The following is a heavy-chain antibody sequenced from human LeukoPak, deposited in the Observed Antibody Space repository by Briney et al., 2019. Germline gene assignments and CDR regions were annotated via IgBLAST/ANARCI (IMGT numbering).Heavy chain of an antibody. V-gene: IGHV1-69*05. J-gene: IGHJ4*02. CDR1: GGTFSNYG. CDR3: ARASNGLADLDY. D-gene: IGHD6-19*01. CDR2: VIPIFTTA. Sequence: GASVRVSCKASGGTFSNYGINWVRQAPGQGLEWMGGVIPIFTTANYAQKFQGRVTITTHESRSTAYMGLSSLRSEDTAIYYCARASNGLADLDYWGQGTLVTVSS.